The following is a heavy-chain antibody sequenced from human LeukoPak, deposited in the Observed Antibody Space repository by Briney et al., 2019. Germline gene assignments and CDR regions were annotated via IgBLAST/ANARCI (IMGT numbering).Heavy chain of an antibody. V-gene: IGHV1-69*01. CDR2: IIPIFGTA. CDR3: ARGRPGRDYYGSGSYPKEYYFDY. CDR1: GGTFSSYA. D-gene: IGHD3-10*01. J-gene: IGHJ4*02. Sequence: SVKVSCKASGGTFSSYAIIWVRQAPGQGLEWMGGIIPIFGTANYAQKFQGRVTITADESTSTAYMELSSLRSEDTAVYYCARGRPGRDYYGSGSYPKEYYFDYWGQGTLVTVSS.